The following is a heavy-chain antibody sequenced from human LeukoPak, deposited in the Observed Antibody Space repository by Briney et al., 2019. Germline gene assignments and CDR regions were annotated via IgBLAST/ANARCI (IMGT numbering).Heavy chain of an antibody. J-gene: IGHJ4*02. V-gene: IGHV3-7*01. CDR2: IKQDGSEK. Sequence: PGGSLRLSCAASGFTFSSYWMSWVRQAPGKGLEWVANIKQDGSEKYYVDSVKGRFTISRDNAKNSLYLQMNSLRAEDTAVYYCARDSEGGYDDDPFFDYWGQGTLVTVSS. D-gene: IGHD5-12*01. CDR1: GFTFSSYW. CDR3: ARDSEGGYDDDPFFDY.